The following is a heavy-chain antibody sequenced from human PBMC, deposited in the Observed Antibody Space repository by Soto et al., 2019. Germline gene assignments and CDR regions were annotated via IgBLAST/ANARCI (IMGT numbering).Heavy chain of an antibody. Sequence: QVQLQESGPGLVKPSETVSLTCTVSGDSISSSSLYWGWIRQPPGKGLEWIGSIYNSGKTYYSPSLESRVTISGDTSKNQFSLKLSSVTAADTAVYYCARHASKSGSYSEYFQYWGQGTLVAVSS. CDR2: IYNSGKT. CDR1: GDSISSSSLY. V-gene: IGHV4-39*01. D-gene: IGHD3-10*01. J-gene: IGHJ1*01. CDR3: ARHASKSGSYSEYFQY.